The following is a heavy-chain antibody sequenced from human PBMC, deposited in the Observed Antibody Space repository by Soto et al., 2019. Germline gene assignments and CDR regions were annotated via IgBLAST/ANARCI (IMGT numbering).Heavy chain of an antibody. D-gene: IGHD6-13*01. CDR3: ARGSHTLIAAAGSSDY. Sequence: GGSLRLSCAASGFTFSSYGMHWVRQAPGKGLEWVAVIWYDGSNKYYADSVKGRFTISRDNSKNTLYLQMNSLRAEDTAVYYCARGSHTLIAAAGSSDYWGQGPLVTVSS. J-gene: IGHJ4*02. CDR1: GFTFSSYG. CDR2: IWYDGSNK. V-gene: IGHV3-33*01.